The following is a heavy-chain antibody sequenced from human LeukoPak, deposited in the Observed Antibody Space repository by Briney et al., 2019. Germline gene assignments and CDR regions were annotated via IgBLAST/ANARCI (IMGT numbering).Heavy chain of an antibody. D-gene: IGHD3-10*01. Sequence: VSVKVSCKASGYTFTGYYVHWVRQAPGQGLEWMGWINPNSGATNYAQKFQGRITMARDTSISTAYMELSRLRSDDTAVYYCARGIWYGSGSPPFDYWGQGTLVTVSS. CDR3: ARGIWYGSGSPPFDY. V-gene: IGHV1-2*02. CDR2: INPNSGAT. J-gene: IGHJ4*02. CDR1: GYTFTGYY.